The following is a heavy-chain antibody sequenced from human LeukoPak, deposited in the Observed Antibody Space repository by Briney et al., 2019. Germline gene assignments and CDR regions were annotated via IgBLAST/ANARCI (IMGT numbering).Heavy chain of an antibody. CDR1: GFTFSSYG. V-gene: IGHV3-30*03. CDR3: ARDGYATMVSGYYYGMDV. CDR2: ISYDGSNK. D-gene: IGHD3-10*01. Sequence: GRSLRLSCAASGFTFSSYGMHWVRQAPGKGLEWVAVISYDGSNKYYADSVKGRFTISRDSSKNTLYLFMNSLRAEDTAVYYCARDGYATMVSGYYYGMDVWGQGTTVTVSS. J-gene: IGHJ6*02.